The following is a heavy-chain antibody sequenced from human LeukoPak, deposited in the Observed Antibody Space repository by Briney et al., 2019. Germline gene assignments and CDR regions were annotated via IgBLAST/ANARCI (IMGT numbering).Heavy chain of an antibody. J-gene: IGHJ4*02. Sequence: PSETLSLTCTVSGGSISTYYWGWIRQPPRKGLEWIGYIYYSGSTNYNPSLKSRVTTSVDTSKNQFSLKLSSVTAADTAVYYCARDTGTVVDYWGQGTLVTVSS. D-gene: IGHD4-23*01. CDR1: GGSISTYY. CDR3: ARDTGTVVDY. CDR2: IYYSGST. V-gene: IGHV4-59*01.